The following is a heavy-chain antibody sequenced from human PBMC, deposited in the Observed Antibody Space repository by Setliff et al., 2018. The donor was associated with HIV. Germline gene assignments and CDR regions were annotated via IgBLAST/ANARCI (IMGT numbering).Heavy chain of an antibody. D-gene: IGHD3-10*01. CDR1: GYTFTSHT. CDR2: INGGNGNT. CDR3: ARDSIPMVRGVIQYNWFDP. Sequence: ASVKVSCKGAGYTFTSHTFHWLRQAPGQRLEWMGWINGGNGNTKYSQKFQGRVTISRDTSASTLYVELSSLTSEDTAVYYCARDSIPMVRGVIQYNWFDPWGQGTLVTVSS. J-gene: IGHJ5*02. V-gene: IGHV1-3*01.